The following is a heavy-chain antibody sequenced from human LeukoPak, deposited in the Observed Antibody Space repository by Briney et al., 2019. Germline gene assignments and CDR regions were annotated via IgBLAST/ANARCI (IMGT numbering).Heavy chain of an antibody. V-gene: IGHV3-23*01. D-gene: IGHD6-13*01. J-gene: IGHJ4*02. CDR1: GFTVSSYA. CDR2: ISGSGGST. Sequence: PGGSLRLYCAASGFTVSSYAMSWVRQAPGKGLEWVSAISGSGGSTYYADSVKGRFTICRDNSKNALYLQMNSMRAEDTAVYYCAKDPIEDIAAAENWGQGTLVTVSS. CDR3: AKDPIEDIAAAEN.